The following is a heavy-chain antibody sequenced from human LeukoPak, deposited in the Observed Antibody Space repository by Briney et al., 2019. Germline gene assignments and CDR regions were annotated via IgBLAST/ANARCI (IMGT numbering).Heavy chain of an antibody. Sequence: GGSLRLSCAASGFIFSTYWMSWVRQAPGKGLEWVANIKQDGSEKYDVDSVKGRFTISRDNAKNSLYLQMNSLRAEDTAVYYCARAYFDYWGQGTLVTVSS. CDR1: GFIFSTYW. CDR2: IKQDGSEK. V-gene: IGHV3-7*01. J-gene: IGHJ4*02. CDR3: ARAYFDY.